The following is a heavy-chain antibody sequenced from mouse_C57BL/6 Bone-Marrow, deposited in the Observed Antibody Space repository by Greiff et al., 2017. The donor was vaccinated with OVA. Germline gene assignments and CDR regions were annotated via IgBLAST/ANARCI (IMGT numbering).Heavy chain of an antibody. CDR3: TRDRWLPDY. J-gene: IGHJ2*01. CDR1: GFTFSSYA. V-gene: IGHV5-9-1*02. CDR2: ISSGGDYI. Sequence: EVKLMESGEGLVKPGGSLKLSCAASGFTFSSYAMSWVRQPPEKRLEWVAYISSGGDYIYYADTVKGRFTISSDNARNTLYLQMSSLKSEDTAVYYCTRDRWLPDYWGQGTTLTVSS. D-gene: IGHD2-2*01.